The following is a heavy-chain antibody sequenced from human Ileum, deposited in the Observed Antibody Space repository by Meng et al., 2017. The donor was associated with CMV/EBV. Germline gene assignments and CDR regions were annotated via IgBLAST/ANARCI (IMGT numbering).Heavy chain of an antibody. CDR2: ISYDGSNK. CDR3: ARRYCSSTSCKFDY. CDR1: GFTFSSYA. J-gene: IGHJ4*02. D-gene: IGHD2-2*01. Sequence: ASGFTFSSYAMHWVRQAPGKGLEWVAVISYDGSNKSYADSVKGRFTISRDNSKNTLYLQMNSLRAEDTAVYYCARRYCSSTSCKFDYWGQGTLVTVSS. V-gene: IGHV3-30*04.